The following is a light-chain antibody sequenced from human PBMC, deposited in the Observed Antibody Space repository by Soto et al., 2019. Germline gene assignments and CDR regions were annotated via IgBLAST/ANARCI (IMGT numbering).Light chain of an antibody. J-gene: IGKJ1*01. V-gene: IGKV3-20*01. Sequence: IVLTQSPGTLSLSPGERATLSCRASQSVSSSYLAWYQQKPGQAPRLLIYGASSRATGIPDRFSGSGSGTDFTLTISRLEPEDFVVYYCQQDGSSPRTFGQGTKVEIK. CDR2: GAS. CDR3: QQDGSSPRT. CDR1: QSVSSSY.